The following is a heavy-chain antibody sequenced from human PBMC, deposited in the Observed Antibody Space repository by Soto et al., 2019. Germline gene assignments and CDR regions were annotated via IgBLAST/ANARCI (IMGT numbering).Heavy chain of an antibody. CDR2: ISGSGGST. V-gene: IGHV3-23*01. CDR3: AKDPYYYDSSGPDAFDI. D-gene: IGHD3-22*01. Sequence: GGSLRLSCAASGFTFSSYAMSWVRQAPGKGLEWVSAISGSGGSTYYADSVKGRFTISRDNSKNTLYLQMNSLRAEDTAVYYCAKDPYYYDSSGPDAFDIWGQGTMVTVSS. J-gene: IGHJ3*02. CDR1: GFTFSSYA.